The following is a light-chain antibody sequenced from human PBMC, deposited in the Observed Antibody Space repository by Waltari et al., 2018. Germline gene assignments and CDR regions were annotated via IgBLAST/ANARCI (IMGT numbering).Light chain of an antibody. Sequence: DIQMTQSLSSLSASVGDRVTITCQASQNINNYLNWYQHKPGKGPKLLIYDVSDLERGVPPRFSGGGFGTEFKLIISSLQPEDAATYYCQQYENLPLTFGGGTTVEI. CDR3: QQYENLPLT. V-gene: IGKV1-33*01. CDR1: QNINNY. CDR2: DVS. J-gene: IGKJ4*01.